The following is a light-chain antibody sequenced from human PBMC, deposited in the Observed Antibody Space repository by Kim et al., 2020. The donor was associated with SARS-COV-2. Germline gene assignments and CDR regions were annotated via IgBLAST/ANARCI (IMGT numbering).Light chain of an antibody. CDR3: QQRSNWPPIT. CDR2: DAS. CDR1: QSVSSY. Sequence: PGETATLSCRARQSVSSYLAWYQQKPGQAPRLLIYDASNRATGIPARFSGSGSGTDFTLTISSLEPEDFAVYYCQQRSNWPPITFGQGTRLEIK. V-gene: IGKV3-11*01. J-gene: IGKJ5*01.